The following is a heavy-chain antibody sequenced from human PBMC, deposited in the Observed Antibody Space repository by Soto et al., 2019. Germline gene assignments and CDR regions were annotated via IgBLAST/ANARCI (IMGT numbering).Heavy chain of an antibody. D-gene: IGHD3-3*01. V-gene: IGHV1-18*01. CDR1: GYTFTTYG. CDR3: ARGAHGSGYAVY. Sequence: QVQLVHSGTEVKKPGASVKVSCKASGYTFTTYGFNWVRQAPGQGLEWMGWSSGYNGNTNYPMKFQGRVTLTTDTSRSTGYMELRGLTSDDTAVYYCARGAHGSGYAVYWGQGTLVTVSS. J-gene: IGHJ4*02. CDR2: SSGYNGNT.